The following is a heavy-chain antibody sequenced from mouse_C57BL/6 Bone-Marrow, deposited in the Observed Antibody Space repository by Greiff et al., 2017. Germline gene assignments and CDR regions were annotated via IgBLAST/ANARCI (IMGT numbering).Heavy chain of an antibody. CDR1: GYTFTSYG. Sequence: VKLQESGAELARPGASVKLSCKASGYTFTSYGISWVKQRTGQGLEWIGEIYPRIGNTYYNEKFKGKATLTADKSSSTAYMELRSLTSEDSAVYFCARDYYGSDWYFDVWGTGTTVTVAS. CDR3: ARDYYGSDWYFDV. CDR2: IYPRIGNT. D-gene: IGHD1-1*01. J-gene: IGHJ1*03. V-gene: IGHV1-81*01.